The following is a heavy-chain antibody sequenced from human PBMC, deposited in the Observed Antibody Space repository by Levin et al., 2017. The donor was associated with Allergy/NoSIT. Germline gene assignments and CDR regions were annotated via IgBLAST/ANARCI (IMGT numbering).Heavy chain of an antibody. CDR2: IKEDGSEK. V-gene: IGHV3-7*01. CDR3: ARSLSGYDNFDY. CDR1: GFTFRSFW. D-gene: IGHD5-12*01. Sequence: GGSLRLSCAASGFTFRSFWMSWVRQAPGKGLEWVANIKEDGSEKYYVDSVKGRFTISRDNAKNSLYLQMNSLRAADTAVYYCARSLSGYDNFDYWGQGTLVTVSS. J-gene: IGHJ4*02.